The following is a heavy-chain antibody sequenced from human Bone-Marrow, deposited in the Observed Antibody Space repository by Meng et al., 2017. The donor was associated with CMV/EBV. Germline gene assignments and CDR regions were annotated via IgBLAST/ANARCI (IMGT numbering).Heavy chain of an antibody. CDR1: GYTFTSYD. CDR2: MNPNSGNT. CDR3: ARAPPGGFYDFWSGYYSYYYYYGMDV. D-gene: IGHD3-3*01. V-gene: IGHV1-8*02. Sequence: ASVKVSCKASGYTFTSYDINWVRQATGQGLEWMGWMNPNSGNTGYAQKFQGRVTMTRNTSISTAYMELSSLRSEDTAVYYCARAPPGGFYDFWSGYYSYYYYYGMDVWGQGTTVTVSS. J-gene: IGHJ6*02.